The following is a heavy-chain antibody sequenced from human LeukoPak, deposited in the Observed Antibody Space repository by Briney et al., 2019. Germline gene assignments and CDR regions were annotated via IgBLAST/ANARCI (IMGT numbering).Heavy chain of an antibody. CDR1: GGTFSSYA. CDR2: IIPIFGTA. J-gene: IGHJ3*02. D-gene: IGHD6-13*01. V-gene: IGHV1-69*06. CDR3: ATSFAGYSPDAFDI. Sequence: GSSVKVSCKASGGTFSSYAISWVRQAPGRGLEWMGGIIPIFGTANYAQKFQGRVTITADKSTSTAYMELSSLRSEDTAVYYCATSFAGYSPDAFDIWGQGTMVTVSS.